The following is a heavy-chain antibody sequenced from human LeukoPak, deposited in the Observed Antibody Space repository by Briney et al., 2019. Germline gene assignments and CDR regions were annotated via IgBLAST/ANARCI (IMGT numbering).Heavy chain of an antibody. V-gene: IGHV1-8*01. CDR3: ARRMNYDSRVFQH. CDR2: MNPNSGNT. CDR1: GYTFTSYD. D-gene: IGHD3-22*01. Sequence: ASVKVSCKASGYTFTSYDINWVRQATGQALEWMGWMNPNSGNTGYAQKFQGRVTMTRNTSINTAYMELSSLTSEDTAVYYCARRMNYDSRVFQHWGQGTLVTVSS. J-gene: IGHJ1*01.